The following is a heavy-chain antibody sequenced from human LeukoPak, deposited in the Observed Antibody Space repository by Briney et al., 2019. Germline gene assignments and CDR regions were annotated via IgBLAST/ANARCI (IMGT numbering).Heavy chain of an antibody. Sequence: GGSLRLSCVGSAFTFSSSWMNWVRQAPGKGLEWVANINEDGSKKSYVDSVKGRFTISRDNAKNLLFLQMSSLRAEDTALYYCDYRGEWGQGILVTVSS. CDR1: AFTFSSSW. D-gene: IGHD3-10*01. V-gene: IGHV3-7*05. J-gene: IGHJ4*02. CDR2: INEDGSKK. CDR3: DYRGE.